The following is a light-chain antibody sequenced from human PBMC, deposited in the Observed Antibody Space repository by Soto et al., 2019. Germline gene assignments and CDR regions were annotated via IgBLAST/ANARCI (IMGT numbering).Light chain of an antibody. Sequence: QSVLTQPASVSGSPGQSITISCTGTSSDVGGYNYVSWYQQHPGKAPKLMIYEVSNRPSGASNRFSGSKSGNTASLTISGLQAEDEADYYCSSYTSSSTLYVSGTGTKVTVL. J-gene: IGLJ1*01. CDR1: SSDVGGYNY. V-gene: IGLV2-14*01. CDR2: EVS. CDR3: SSYTSSSTLYV.